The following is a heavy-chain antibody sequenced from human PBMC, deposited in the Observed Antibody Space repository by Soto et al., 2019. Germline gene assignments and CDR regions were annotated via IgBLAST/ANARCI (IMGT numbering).Heavy chain of an antibody. CDR3: ARAHYGPSGYYFDS. CDR2: IYHTGST. CDR1: GDSISSGGYS. J-gene: IGHJ4*02. V-gene: IGHV4-30-2*01. D-gene: IGHD3-22*01. Sequence: QVQLQESGSGLVKPSQTLSLTCTVSGDSISSGGYSWSWIRQPPQKGLEWIGYIYHTGSTSYSPSFKSRVTISVDKSKNQFSLILNSVTAADTAIYYCARAHYGPSGYYFDSWGQGTLFTVSS.